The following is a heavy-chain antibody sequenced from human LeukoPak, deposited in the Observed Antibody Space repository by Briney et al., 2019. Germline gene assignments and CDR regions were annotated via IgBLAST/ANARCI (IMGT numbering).Heavy chain of an antibody. CDR2: IYYSGST. CDR3: ARRIGEWEPSDAFDI. V-gene: IGHV4-39*01. Sequence: SETLSLTCTVSGGSISSSSYYWGWIRQPPGKGLEWIGSIYYSGSTYYNPSLKSRVTISVDTSKNQFSLKLSSVTAADTAVYYCARRIGEWEPSDAFDIWGQGTMVTVSS. CDR1: GGSISSSSYY. J-gene: IGHJ3*02. D-gene: IGHD1-26*01.